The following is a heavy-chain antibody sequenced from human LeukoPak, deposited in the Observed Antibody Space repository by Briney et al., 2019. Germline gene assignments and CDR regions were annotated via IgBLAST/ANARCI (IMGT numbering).Heavy chain of an antibody. J-gene: IGHJ4*02. CDR1: GFSFSNAW. CDR3: AKRVVLPATRHLDY. CDR2: ITSKSDGGTA. Sequence: GGSLRLSCAASGFSFSNAWMSWVRQAPGKGLECIGRITSKSDGGTADYAAPVKGRFTISRDDSKTTMYLQMNSLRAEDTAVYYCAKRVVLPATRHLDYWGQGTLVTVSS. V-gene: IGHV3-15*01. D-gene: IGHD2-15*01.